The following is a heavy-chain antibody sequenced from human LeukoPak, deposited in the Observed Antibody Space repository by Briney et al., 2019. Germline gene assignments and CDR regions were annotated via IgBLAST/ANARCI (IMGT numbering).Heavy chain of an antibody. D-gene: IGHD3-10*01. CDR3: ARGRMRYYGSGSYYNVAREHNWFDP. CDR2: IYYSGST. V-gene: IGHV4-39*01. Sequence: NPSETLSLTCTVSGGSISSSSYYWGWIRQPPGKGLEWIGSIYYSGSTYYNPSLKSRVTISVDTSKNQFSLKLSSVTAADTAVYYCARGRMRYYGSGSYYNVAREHNWFDPWGQGTLVTVSS. CDR1: GGSISSSSYY. J-gene: IGHJ5*02.